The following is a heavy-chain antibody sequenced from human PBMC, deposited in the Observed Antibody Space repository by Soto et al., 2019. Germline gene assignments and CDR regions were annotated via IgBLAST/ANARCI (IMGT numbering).Heavy chain of an antibody. CDR1: GGSLSAPTYY. Sequence: QLQLQESGPGLVKPSETLSLTCAVSGGSLSAPTYYWGWVRQPPGKGLEWIGNIHYNGSAFYNPSLKSRVPISVDTSKNQFSLRLTAVTAADTAVYYCARVRGEVDNWFDPWGRGTLVIVSS. D-gene: IGHD3-10*01. V-gene: IGHV4-39*01. CDR3: ARVRGEVDNWFDP. J-gene: IGHJ5*02. CDR2: IHYNGSA.